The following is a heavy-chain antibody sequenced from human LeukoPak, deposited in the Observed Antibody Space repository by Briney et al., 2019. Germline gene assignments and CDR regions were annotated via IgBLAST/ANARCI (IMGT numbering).Heavy chain of an antibody. CDR1: GGSISSYY. V-gene: IGHV4-39*07. J-gene: IGHJ4*02. D-gene: IGHD1-1*01. Sequence: SETLSLTCTVSGGSISSYYWGWIRQPPGKGLEWIGSIYYSGNTYYNPSLKSRVTISVDTSKNQFSLRLSSVTAADTAVYYCARPNWNDLHFDYWGQGTLVTVSS. CDR3: ARPNWNDLHFDY. CDR2: IYYSGNT.